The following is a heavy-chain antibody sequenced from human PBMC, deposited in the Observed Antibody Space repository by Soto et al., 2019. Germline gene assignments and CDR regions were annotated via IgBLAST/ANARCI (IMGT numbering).Heavy chain of an antibody. CDR3: AKDLSWGQCDY. Sequence: EVPLVESGGGLVQPGGSLRLSCAASGFTFSSYWMHWVRQDAGKGLLWVSSIKTDGTVTQYADSVKGRFTVSRDNAKNTLYLQMNSLRAEDTAVYYCAKDLSWGQCDYWGQGALVTVSS. D-gene: IGHD3-16*01. J-gene: IGHJ4*02. V-gene: IGHV3-74*03. CDR2: IKTDGTVT. CDR1: GFTFSSYW.